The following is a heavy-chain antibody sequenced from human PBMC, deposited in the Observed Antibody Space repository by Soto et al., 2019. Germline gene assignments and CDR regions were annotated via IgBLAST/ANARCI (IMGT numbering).Heavy chain of an antibody. D-gene: IGHD2-21*02. V-gene: IGHV4-31*03. Sequence: SETLSLTCTVSGDSIGGVGYWSWIRQFPGRGLEWIGCISSSGSTYYSPALNNRISLSLDTSQNQFSLKLLSVTAADTAIYYCARSGVTGIVIPSHWFDPWGQGTLVTVSS. CDR3: ARSGVTGIVIPSHWFDP. CDR1: GDSIGGVGY. J-gene: IGHJ5*02. CDR2: ISSSGST.